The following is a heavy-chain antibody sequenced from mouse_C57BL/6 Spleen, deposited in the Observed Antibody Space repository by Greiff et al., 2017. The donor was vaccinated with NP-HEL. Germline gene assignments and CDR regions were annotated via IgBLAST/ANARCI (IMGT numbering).Heavy chain of an antibody. CDR2: IYPGDGDT. CDR3: ANMTKVVADAMDY. CDR1: GYAFSSSW. J-gene: IGHJ4*01. D-gene: IGHD1-1*01. Sequence: VQLQQSGPELVKPGASVKISCKASGYAFSSSWMNWVKQRPGKGLEWIGRIYPGDGDTNYNGKFKGKATLTADKSSSTAYMQLSSLTSEDSAVYFCANMTKVVADAMDYWGQGTSVTVSS. V-gene: IGHV1-82*01.